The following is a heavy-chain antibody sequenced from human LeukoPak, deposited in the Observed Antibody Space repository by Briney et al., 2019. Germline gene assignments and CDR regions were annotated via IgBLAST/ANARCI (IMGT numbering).Heavy chain of an antibody. J-gene: IGHJ2*01. CDR3: VRMEGDGLEWSFDL. V-gene: IGHV3-11*01. CDR1: GFTFSDYY. D-gene: IGHD3-3*01. Sequence: GGSLRLSCTASGFTFSDYYMSWIRQAPGKGLEGVAYIIRIGSTTYYAHSFKGRFTISRDNAKNTLYMQTYSLRAGETAVYYGVRMEGDGLEWSFDLWGRGNLVTVSS. CDR2: IIRIGSTT.